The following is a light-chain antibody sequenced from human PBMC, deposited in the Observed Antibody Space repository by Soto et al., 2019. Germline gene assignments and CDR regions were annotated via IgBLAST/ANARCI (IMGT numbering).Light chain of an antibody. CDR2: LNSDGSH. CDR3: QTWGTGIQV. Sequence: QSVLPQSHSASASLGASVKLTCTLSSGHSSYAIAWHQQQPEKGPRYLMKLNSDGSHSKGDVIPDRISGSSSGAERYLTISSLQSEDEADYYCQTWGTGIQVFGGGTQLTVL. V-gene: IGLV4-69*01. CDR1: SGHSSYA. J-gene: IGLJ2*01.